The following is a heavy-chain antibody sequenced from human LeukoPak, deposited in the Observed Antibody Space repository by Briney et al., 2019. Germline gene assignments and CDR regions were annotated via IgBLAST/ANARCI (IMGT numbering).Heavy chain of an antibody. CDR1: GYTFTNYG. V-gene: IGHV1-18*01. Sequence: GASVKVSCKASGYTFTNYGISWVRQAPGQGLAWMGWIKTYNGNTNYAQQFLGRVTMTTDTSTRTAYMELRSLRSDDTAMYYCVRATFYDILAGFVDFWGQGTLVTVSS. J-gene: IGHJ4*02. CDR2: IKTYNGNT. D-gene: IGHD3-9*01. CDR3: VRATFYDILAGFVDF.